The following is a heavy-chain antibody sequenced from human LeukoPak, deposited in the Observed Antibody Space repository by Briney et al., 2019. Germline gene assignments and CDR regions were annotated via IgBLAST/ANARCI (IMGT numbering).Heavy chain of an antibody. Sequence: GGSLRLSCAASGFTFSSYGMHWVRQAPGKGLEWVAVISYDGSNKYYADSVEGRFTISRDNSKNTLYLQMNSLRAEDTAVYYCAKSGTRYSSGWYEGYYFDYWGQGTLVTVSS. V-gene: IGHV3-30*18. J-gene: IGHJ4*02. CDR2: ISYDGSNK. D-gene: IGHD6-19*01. CDR1: GFTFSSYG. CDR3: AKSGTRYSSGWYEGYYFDY.